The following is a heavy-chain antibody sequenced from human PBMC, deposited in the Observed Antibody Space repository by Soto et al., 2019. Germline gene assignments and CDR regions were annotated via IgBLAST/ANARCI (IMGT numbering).Heavy chain of an antibody. CDR1: GYTFSTYG. CDR2: TGAANGDT. Sequence: QVQLVQSGAEVKKPGASVKVSCKASGYTFSTYGFSWVRQAPGQGLEWMGWTGAANGDTNYAQNSXGXXTLTTATSTTTSYMALRSLTSDDTAVYFCARDWKGAEGFEPWGQGTLVTVSS. CDR3: ARDWKGAEGFEP. J-gene: IGHJ5*02. V-gene: IGHV1-18*01. D-gene: IGHD1-1*01.